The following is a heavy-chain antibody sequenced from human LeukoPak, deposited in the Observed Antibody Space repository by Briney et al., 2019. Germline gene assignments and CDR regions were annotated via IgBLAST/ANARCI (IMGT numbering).Heavy chain of an antibody. D-gene: IGHD1-26*01. V-gene: IGHV3-30*01. CDR1: GFTFSSYW. CDR3: ARDLARGASGSYGRYFDY. CDR2: ISYDGSNK. Sequence: GGSLRLSCAASGFTFSSYWMSWVRQAPGKGLEWVAVISYDGSNKYYADSVKGRFTISRDNSKNTLYLQMNSLRAEDTAVYYCARDLARGASGSYGRYFDYWGQGTLVTVSS. J-gene: IGHJ4*02.